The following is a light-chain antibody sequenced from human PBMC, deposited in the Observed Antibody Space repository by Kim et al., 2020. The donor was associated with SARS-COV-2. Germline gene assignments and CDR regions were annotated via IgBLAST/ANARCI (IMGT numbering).Light chain of an antibody. CDR3: QQYYIFPYT. Sequence: DIQMTQSPSTLSASVGDTVTISCRASESFSSWLAWYQQKPGKAPNLLIYKASNLESGVSSRFSGSESGTEFTLTITSLQPDDFATYYCQQYYIFPYTFGQGTKLEI. V-gene: IGKV1-5*03. J-gene: IGKJ2*01. CDR1: ESFSSW. CDR2: KAS.